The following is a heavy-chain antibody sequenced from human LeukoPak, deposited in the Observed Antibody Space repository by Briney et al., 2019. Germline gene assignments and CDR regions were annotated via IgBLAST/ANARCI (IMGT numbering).Heavy chain of an antibody. D-gene: IGHD4/OR15-4a*01. V-gene: IGHV4-59*01. CDR1: GGSISSYY. J-gene: IGHJ6*03. CDR3: ARAPGNDYYPYYYMDV. Sequence: PSETLSLTCTVSGGSISSYYWSWIRQPPGKGLEWIGYIYYSESTNYNPSLKSRVTISVDTSKNQFSLKVNSATAADTAVYYCARAPGNDYYPYYYMDVWGKGTTVTVSS. CDR2: IYYSEST.